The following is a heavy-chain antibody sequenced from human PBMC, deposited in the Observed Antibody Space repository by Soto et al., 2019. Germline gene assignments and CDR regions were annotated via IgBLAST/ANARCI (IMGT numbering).Heavy chain of an antibody. Sequence: QVQLVESGGGVVQPGRSLRLSCAASGFTFSSSGMHWVRQAPGKGLEWGSLIWYDGSNDYYADSVKGRFTISRDNSKNTVYLQMNSLRAEDTAVYYCARGISAWEAFDIWGQGTMVTVSS. D-gene: IGHD1-26*01. CDR2: IWYDGSND. CDR1: GFTFSSSG. CDR3: ARGISAWEAFDI. V-gene: IGHV3-33*01. J-gene: IGHJ3*02.